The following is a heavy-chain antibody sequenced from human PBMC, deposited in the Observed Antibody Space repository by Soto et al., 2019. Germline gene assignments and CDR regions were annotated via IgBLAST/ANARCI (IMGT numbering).Heavy chain of an antibody. CDR3: AKDRRDVYNDGSTLYDY. J-gene: IGHJ4*02. CDR2: IGASGGNT. D-gene: IGHD3-10*01. CDR1: GFTFSSYA. V-gene: IGHV3-23*01. Sequence: PVGSLRLSCAASGFTFSSYAMSWVRQAPGKGLQWVSAIGASGGNTYYADSVKGRFTISRDNFKNTLYLQMNSLRAEDTAVYYRAKDRRDVYNDGSTLYDYWGQGTLVTVSS.